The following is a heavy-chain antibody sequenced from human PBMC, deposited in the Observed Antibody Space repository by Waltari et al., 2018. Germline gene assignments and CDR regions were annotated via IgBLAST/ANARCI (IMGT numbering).Heavy chain of an antibody. D-gene: IGHD6-19*01. V-gene: IGHV3-53*01. CDR1: GFTVSSNY. J-gene: IGHJ3*02. CDR2: IYSGGST. CDR3: ASLTLAVAGAFDI. Sequence: EVQLVESGGGLIQPGGSLRLSCAASGFTVSSNYMSWVRQAPGKGLEWVSVIYSGGSTYYADSVKGRFTISRDNSKNTLYLQMNSLRAEDTAVYYCASLTLAVAGAFDIWGQGTMVTVSS.